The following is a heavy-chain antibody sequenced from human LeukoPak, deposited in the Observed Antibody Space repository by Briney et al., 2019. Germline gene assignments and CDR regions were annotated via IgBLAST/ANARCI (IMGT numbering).Heavy chain of an antibody. J-gene: IGHJ5*02. CDR1: GGSISSYY. Sequence: SETLSLTCTVSGGSISSYYWSWIRQPAGKGLEWIGRIYTSGSTNYNPSLKSRVTMSVDTFKNQFSLKLSSVTAADTAVYYCARDQYPSRIAAAGTGWFDPWGQGTLDTVSS. CDR3: ARDQYPSRIAAAGTGWFDP. D-gene: IGHD6-13*01. V-gene: IGHV4-4*07. CDR2: IYTSGST.